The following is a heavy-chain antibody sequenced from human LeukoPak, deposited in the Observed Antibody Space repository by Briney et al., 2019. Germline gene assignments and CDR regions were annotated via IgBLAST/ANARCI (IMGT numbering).Heavy chain of an antibody. CDR2: SSSSGSTV. D-gene: IGHD1-1*01. V-gene: IGHV3-48*03. J-gene: IGHJ6*03. CDR1: GFTFSNYE. CDR3: ARKDSTKRTIYYFYYMDV. Sequence: GGSLRLSCAASGFTFSNYEMNWVRQAPGKGLEWVSYSSSSGSTVYYADSVKGRFTISRDNAKNSLYLQMNSLRAEDTAVYYCARKDSTKRTIYYFYYMDVWGKGTTVTVSS.